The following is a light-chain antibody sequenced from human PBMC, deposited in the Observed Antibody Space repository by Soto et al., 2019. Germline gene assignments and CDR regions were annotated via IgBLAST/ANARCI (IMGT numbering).Light chain of an antibody. Sequence: EIVMTQSPATLSVSPGEVVTLSCRANQGIRDTLAWYQHKPGQTPSLLIYDTSTRATGVPARFSGSRSGPEFTLPIHTLQSEDFAIYYCQPYNNWPLTFGGGAKVDIK. V-gene: IGKV3-15*01. CDR1: QGIRDT. J-gene: IGKJ4*01. CDR3: QPYNNWPLT. CDR2: DTS.